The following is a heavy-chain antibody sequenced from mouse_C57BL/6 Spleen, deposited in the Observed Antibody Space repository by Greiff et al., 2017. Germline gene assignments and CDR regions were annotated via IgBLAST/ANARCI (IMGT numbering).Heavy chain of an antibody. V-gene: IGHV5-17*01. D-gene: IGHD1-1*01. Sequence: DVTLVESGGGLVKPGGSLKLSCAASGFTFSDSGMHWVRQAPEKGLEWVAYISSGSSTIYYADTVKGRFAISRDNAKNTLFLQMTSLRSEDTAMCYCAGSDTTGYYFDDWGQGTTLTVSS. CDR2: ISSGSSTI. J-gene: IGHJ2*01. CDR3: AGSDTTGYYFDD. CDR1: GFTFSDSG.